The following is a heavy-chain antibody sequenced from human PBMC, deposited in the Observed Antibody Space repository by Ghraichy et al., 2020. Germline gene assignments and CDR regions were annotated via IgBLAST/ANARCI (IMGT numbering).Heavy chain of an antibody. V-gene: IGHV3-48*02. J-gene: IGHJ4*02. CDR2: ISSSSSTI. CDR3: ARDLGRRDSSGYHDY. CDR1: GFTFSSYS. Sequence: GGSLRLSCAASGFTFSSYSMNWVRQAPGKGLEWVSYISSSSSTIYYADSVKGRFTISRDNAKNSLYLQMNSLRDEDTAVYYCARDLGRRDSSGYHDYWGQGTLVTVSS. D-gene: IGHD3-22*01.